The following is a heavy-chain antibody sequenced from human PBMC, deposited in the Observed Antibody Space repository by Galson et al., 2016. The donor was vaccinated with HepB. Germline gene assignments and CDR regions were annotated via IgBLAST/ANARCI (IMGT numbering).Heavy chain of an antibody. V-gene: IGHV1-46*02. D-gene: IGHD1-14*01. CDR1: GYTFNTYN. CDR2: IKPSGGNT. J-gene: IGHJ4*02. CDR3: ARELNHSFYFDY. Sequence: SVKVSCKASGYTFNTYNIHWVRQAPGQGLEWMGIIKPSGGNTIYAQKFQDRITMTRDTSTSTVYMELISLRSEDTAVYYCARELNHSFYFDYWGQGTLLTVSS.